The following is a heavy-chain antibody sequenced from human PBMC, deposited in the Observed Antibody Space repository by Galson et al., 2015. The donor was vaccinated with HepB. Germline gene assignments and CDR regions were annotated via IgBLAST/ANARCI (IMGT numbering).Heavy chain of an antibody. D-gene: IGHD5-18*01. CDR2: IIPIFGTA. CDR3: ARDGIGDTAMAVWGYYYYGMDV. CDR1: GGTFSSYA. Sequence: SVKVSCKASGGTFSSYAISWVRQAPGQGLEWMGGIIPIFGTANYAQKFQGRVMITADESTSTAYMELSSLRSEDTAVYYCARDGIGDTAMAVWGYYYYGMDVWGQGTTVTVSS. V-gene: IGHV1-69*13. J-gene: IGHJ6*02.